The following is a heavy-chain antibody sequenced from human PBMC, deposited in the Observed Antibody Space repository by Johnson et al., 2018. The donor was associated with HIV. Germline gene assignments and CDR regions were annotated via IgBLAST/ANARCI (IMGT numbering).Heavy chain of an antibody. CDR1: GFSFSSYA. J-gene: IGHJ3*02. CDR2: IRYDGNIT. V-gene: IGHV3-30*02. Sequence: QVQLVESGGGVVQPGGSLRLSCAASGFSFSSYAMYWVRQGPGKGLEWVAFIRYDGNITDYVDSVKGRFIISRDNSKNTLYLQMNSLRAEGTAVYYCAREYYYDSSGTPVFDIWGQGTMVTVSS. D-gene: IGHD3-22*01. CDR3: AREYYYDSSGTPVFDI.